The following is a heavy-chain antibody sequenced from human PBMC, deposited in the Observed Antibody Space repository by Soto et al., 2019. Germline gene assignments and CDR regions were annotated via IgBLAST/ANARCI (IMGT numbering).Heavy chain of an antibody. CDR2: MNPNSGNT. V-gene: IGHV1-8*01. CDR3: ARGSIVGATLYYYYYMDV. CDR1: GYTFTSYD. D-gene: IGHD1-26*01. J-gene: IGHJ6*03. Sequence: QVPLVQSGAEVKKPGASVKVSCKASGYTFTSYDINWVRQATGQGLERMGWMNPNSGNTGYAQKFQGRVTMTRNTSISTAYMELSSLGSEDTAVYYCARGSIVGATLYYYYYMDVWGKGTTVTVSS.